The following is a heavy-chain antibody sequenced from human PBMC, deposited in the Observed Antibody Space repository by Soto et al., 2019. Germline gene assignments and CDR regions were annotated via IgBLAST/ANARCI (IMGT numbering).Heavy chain of an antibody. V-gene: IGHV1-3*01. J-gene: IGHJ6*02. CDR3: ASSASSADYYYVMDV. Sequence: ASVKVSCKASGYTFTSHAMHWVRQAPGQRLEWMGWINAGNGDTKYSQKFQGRVTITRDTSASTAYMELSSLRSEDTAVYYCASSASSADYYYVMDVWGQGTTDTVSS. D-gene: IGHD1-26*01. CDR2: INAGNGDT. CDR1: GYTFTSHA.